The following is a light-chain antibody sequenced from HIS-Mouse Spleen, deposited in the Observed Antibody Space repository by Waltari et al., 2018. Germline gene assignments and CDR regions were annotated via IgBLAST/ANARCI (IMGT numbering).Light chain of an antibody. J-gene: IGLJ3*02. Sequence: QSALTQPASVSGSPGQSITISCTGTSSDVGSYNLVSWYQQHPGKAPKLMIYEGSKRPSVVSNRFSASKAGNTASLTISGLQAEDEADYYCCSYAGSSTLVFGGGTKLTVL. CDR2: EGS. CDR1: SSDVGSYNL. V-gene: IGLV2-23*01. CDR3: CSYAGSSTLV.